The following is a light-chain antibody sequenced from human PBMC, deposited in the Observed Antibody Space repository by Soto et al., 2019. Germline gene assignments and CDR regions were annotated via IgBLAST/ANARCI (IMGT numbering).Light chain of an antibody. CDR3: SSYTSIPALV. CDR1: SSDVGGYNS. J-gene: IGLJ1*01. CDR2: DVS. Sequence: QSALTQPASVSGSPGQSITISCTGTSSDVGGYNSVSWYQQHPGKVPKIMIYDVSIRPSGVPDRFSCSKSGNTASLTISGLQAEDEAGYYCSSYTSIPALVFGTGTKLTVL. V-gene: IGLV2-14*01.